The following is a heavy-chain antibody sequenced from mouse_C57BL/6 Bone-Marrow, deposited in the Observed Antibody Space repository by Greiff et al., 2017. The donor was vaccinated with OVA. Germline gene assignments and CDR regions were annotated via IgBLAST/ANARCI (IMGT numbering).Heavy chain of an antibody. CDR2: IYPGSGST. Sequence: QVQLQQPGAELVKPGASVTMSCKASGYTFTSYWITWVKQRPGPGLEWIGAIYPGSGSTNYNEKFKSKATLTVDTSSSTAYMQLSSLTSEDSAVYYCARRGHYYGSSYYAMDYWGQGTSVTVSS. J-gene: IGHJ4*01. CDR3: ARRGHYYGSSYYAMDY. V-gene: IGHV1-55*01. D-gene: IGHD1-1*01. CDR1: GYTFTSYW.